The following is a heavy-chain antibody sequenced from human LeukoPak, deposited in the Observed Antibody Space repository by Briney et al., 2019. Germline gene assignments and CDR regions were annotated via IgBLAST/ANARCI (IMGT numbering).Heavy chain of an antibody. CDR3: AKAGKGTLDY. V-gene: IGHV3-23*01. J-gene: IGHJ4*02. Sequence: ETLSLTCTVSGGSISSDNYYWGWVRQAPGKGLEWVSAISGSGGSTYYADSVKGRFTISGDNSKNTLYLQMNSLRAEDTAVYYCAKAGKGTLDYWGQGTLVTVSS. D-gene: IGHD4-23*01. CDR1: GGSISSDNYY. CDR2: ISGSGGST.